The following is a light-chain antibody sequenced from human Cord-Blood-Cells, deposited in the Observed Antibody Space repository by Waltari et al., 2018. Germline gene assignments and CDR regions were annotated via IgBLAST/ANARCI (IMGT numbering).Light chain of an antibody. V-gene: IGLV1-44*01. Sequence: QSVLTQPPSASGTPGQRVTIPCSGSSSNLGSNTVNWYQQLPGMAPKLLIYSNNQRPSGVPDRFSGSKSGTSASLAISGLQSEDEADYYCAAWDDSLNGWVFGGGTKLTVL. CDR1: SSNLGSNT. CDR2: SNN. J-gene: IGLJ3*02. CDR3: AAWDDSLNGWV.